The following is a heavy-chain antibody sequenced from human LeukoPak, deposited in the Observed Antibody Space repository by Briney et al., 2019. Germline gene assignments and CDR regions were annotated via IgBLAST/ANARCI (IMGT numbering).Heavy chain of an antibody. CDR3: ARDRMGGSSDY. J-gene: IGHJ4*02. Sequence: GGSLRLSCAASGFAFSSYALNWVRQAPGKGLEWVSFITSNNAVYYADSMKGRFTVSRDNAENSLYLQMNSLRAEDTAVYYCARDRMGGSSDYWGQGTLVTVSS. CDR1: GFAFSSYA. D-gene: IGHD2-15*01. V-gene: IGHV3-48*01. CDR2: ITSNNAV.